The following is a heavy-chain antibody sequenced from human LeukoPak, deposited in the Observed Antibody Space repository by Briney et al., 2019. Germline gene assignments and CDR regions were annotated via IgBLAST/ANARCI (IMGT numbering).Heavy chain of an antibody. V-gene: IGHV4-39*01. Sequence: SETLSLTCTVSGGSISSSSYYLGWIRQPPGKGLEWIGSIYYSGSTYYNPSLKSRVTISVDTSKNQFSLKLSSVTAADTAVYYCARHDGPLLSAFDIWGQGTMVTVSS. CDR2: IYYSGST. D-gene: IGHD5-24*01. J-gene: IGHJ3*02. CDR3: ARHDGPLLSAFDI. CDR1: GGSISSSSYY.